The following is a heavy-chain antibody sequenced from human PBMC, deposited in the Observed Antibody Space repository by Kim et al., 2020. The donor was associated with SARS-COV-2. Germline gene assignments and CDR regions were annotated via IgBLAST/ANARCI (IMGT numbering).Heavy chain of an antibody. CDR1: AYTLTTYY. CDR3: VGGQSFNWFDP. D-gene: IGHD1-26*01. J-gene: IGHJ5*02. V-gene: IGHV1-46*01. CDR2: INPSGSTT. Sequence: ASVKVSCKTSAYTLTTYYMHWVRQAPGQGLEWMGIINPSGSTTTYAQKFQGRVTMTRDRSTSTVYMELISLRSGDTAVYYCVGGQSFNWFDPWGQGTLVIVSS.